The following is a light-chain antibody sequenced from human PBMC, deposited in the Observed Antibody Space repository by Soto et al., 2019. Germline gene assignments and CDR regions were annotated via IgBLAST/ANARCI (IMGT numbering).Light chain of an antibody. Sequence: DIPLTQSPSTLSASFGDRFTITFRASHRIATWLAWYQHQPGSAPKLLIYGASTLQSGVPSRFSGSGSGAEFTLTIDNLQPEDFATYYCQQYHLYWTFGPGTKVDI. CDR3: QQYHLYWT. CDR1: HRIATW. V-gene: IGKV1-5*01. J-gene: IGKJ1*01. CDR2: GAS.